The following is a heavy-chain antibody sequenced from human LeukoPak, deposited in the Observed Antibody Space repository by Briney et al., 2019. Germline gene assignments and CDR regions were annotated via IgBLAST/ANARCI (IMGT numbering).Heavy chain of an antibody. CDR1: GYTFTSYD. D-gene: IGHD5-12*01. CDR3: ARVSRPASRSGLRLGLYYFDY. CDR2: MNPNSGNT. Sequence: ASVTVSCKASGYTFTSYDINWVRQATGQGLEWMGWMNPNSGNTGYAQKFQGRVTMTRNTSISTAYMELSSLRSEDTAVYYCARVSRPASRSGLRLGLYYFDYWGQGTLVTVSS. J-gene: IGHJ4*02. V-gene: IGHV1-8*01.